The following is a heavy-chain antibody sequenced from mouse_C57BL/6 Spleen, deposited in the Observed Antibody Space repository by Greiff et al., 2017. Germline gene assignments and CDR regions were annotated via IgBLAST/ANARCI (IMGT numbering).Heavy chain of an antibody. J-gene: IGHJ3*01. CDR1: GYTFTSYW. CDR3: AGGGSSTGGFAY. V-gene: IGHV1-74*01. D-gene: IGHD1-1*01. Sequence: QVQLQQPGAELVKPGASVKVSCKASGYTFTSYWMHWVKQRPGQGLEWIGRIHPSDSDTNYNQKFKGKATLTVDKTSSPAYMQLSSLTSEDSAVYSCAGGGSSTGGFAYWGQGTLVTVSA. CDR2: IHPSDSDT.